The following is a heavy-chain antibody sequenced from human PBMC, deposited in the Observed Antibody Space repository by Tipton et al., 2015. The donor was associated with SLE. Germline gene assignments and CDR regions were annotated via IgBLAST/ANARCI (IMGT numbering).Heavy chain of an antibody. D-gene: IGHD2-21*02. V-gene: IGHV3-74*01. J-gene: IGHJ4*02. CDR1: GFTFSSYW. CDR2: INSDGSST. Sequence: SLRLSCAASGFTFSSYWMHWVRQAPGKGLVWVSRINSDGSSTSYADSVKGRFTISRDNAKNTLYLQMNSLRAEDTAVYYCAREDGADDCLDYWGQGTLVTVSS. CDR3: AREDGADDCLDY.